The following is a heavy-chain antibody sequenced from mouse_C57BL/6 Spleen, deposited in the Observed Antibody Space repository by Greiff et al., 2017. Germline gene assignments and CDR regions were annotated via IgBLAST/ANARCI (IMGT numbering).Heavy chain of an antibody. J-gene: IGHJ1*03. CDR2: IYPSDSEN. V-gene: IGHV1-61*01. Sequence: VQLQQPGAELVRPGSSVKLSCKASGYTFTSYWMDWVKQRPGQGLEWIGNIYPSDSENHYNQKFKDKATLTVDKSSSTAYMQLSSLTSEDSAVYYCARRARGYFDGWGTGTTVTVSS. CDR3: ARRARGYFDG. D-gene: IGHD3-1*01. CDR1: GYTFTSYW.